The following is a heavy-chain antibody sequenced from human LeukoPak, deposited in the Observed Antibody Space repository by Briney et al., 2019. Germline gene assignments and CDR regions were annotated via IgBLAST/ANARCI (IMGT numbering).Heavy chain of an antibody. J-gene: IGHJ4*02. CDR1: GGSISSYY. Sequence: SETLSLTCTVSGGSISSYYWSWVRQPAGKGLEWIGRIYTSGSTNYNPSLKSRVTMPVDTSKNQFSLKLSSVTAADTAVYYCARVHDSSGYYPYYFDYWGQGTLVTVSS. CDR2: IYTSGST. V-gene: IGHV4-4*07. D-gene: IGHD3-22*01. CDR3: ARVHDSSGYYPYYFDY.